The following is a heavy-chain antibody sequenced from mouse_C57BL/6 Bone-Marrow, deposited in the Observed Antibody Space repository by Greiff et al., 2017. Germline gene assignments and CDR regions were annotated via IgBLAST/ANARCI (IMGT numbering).Heavy chain of an antibody. CDR2: ISSGSSTI. J-gene: IGHJ1*03. V-gene: IGHV5-17*01. Sequence: EVQLVASGGGLVKPGGSLKLSCAASGFTFSDYGMHWVRQAPEKGLEWVAYISSGSSTIYYADTVKGRFTISRDNAKNTLFLQMTSLRSEDTAMYYCARPDGYYGWYFDVWGTGTTVTVSS. D-gene: IGHD2-3*01. CDR3: ARPDGYYGWYFDV. CDR1: GFTFSDYG.